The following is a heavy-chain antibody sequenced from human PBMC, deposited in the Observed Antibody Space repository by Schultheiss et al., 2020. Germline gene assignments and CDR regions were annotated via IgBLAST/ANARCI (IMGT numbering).Heavy chain of an antibody. CDR1: GGSISSSSYY. Sequence: SETLSLTCTVSGGSISSSSYYWGWIRQPPGKGLEWIGYIYYSGSTYYNPSLKSRVTISVDTSKNQFSLKLSSVTAADTAVYYCARTFYGDYGVYDYWGQGTLGTVSS. CDR2: IYYSGST. V-gene: IGHV4-30-4*08. J-gene: IGHJ4*02. D-gene: IGHD4-17*01. CDR3: ARTFYGDYGVYDY.